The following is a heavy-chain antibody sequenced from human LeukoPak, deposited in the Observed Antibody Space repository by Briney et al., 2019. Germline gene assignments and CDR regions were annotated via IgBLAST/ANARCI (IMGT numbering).Heavy chain of an antibody. CDR1: GFTFSSYS. CDR3: AREGITGLDY. CDR2: ISSSSSYI. V-gene: IGHV3-21*01. J-gene: IGHJ4*02. Sequence: GGSLRLSCAASGFTFSSYSMNWVRQAPGKGLEWVSSISSSSSYIYYADSVKGRFTISRDNAKNSLYLQMNGLRAEDTAVYYCAREGITGLDYWGQGTLVTVPS. D-gene: IGHD1-20*01.